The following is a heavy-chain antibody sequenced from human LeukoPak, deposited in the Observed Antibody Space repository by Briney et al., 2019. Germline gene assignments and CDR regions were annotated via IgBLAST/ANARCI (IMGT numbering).Heavy chain of an antibody. Sequence: GGSLRLSCAASGFTFSSYAMSWVRQAPGKGLEWVSTISGGGGSTYYADSVKGRFTISRDNSKNTLYLQMNSLRAEDTAVYYCAKAAVGANWYFDLWGRGTLVTVSS. J-gene: IGHJ2*01. CDR3: AKAAVGANWYFDL. V-gene: IGHV3-23*01. CDR2: ISGGGGST. D-gene: IGHD1-26*01. CDR1: GFTFSSYA.